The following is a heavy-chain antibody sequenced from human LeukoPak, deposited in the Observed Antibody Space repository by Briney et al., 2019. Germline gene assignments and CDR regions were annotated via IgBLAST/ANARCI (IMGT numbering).Heavy chain of an antibody. D-gene: IGHD1-26*01. CDR2: ISSSGSTI. Sequence: GGSLRLSCAASGFTFSDYYMSWIRQAPGKGLEWVSYISSSGSTIYYADSVKGRFIISRDNAKNSLYLQVNSLRAEDTAVYYCARDLGSGSYSFALDYWGQGTLVTVSS. CDR3: ARDLGSGSYSFALDY. J-gene: IGHJ4*02. V-gene: IGHV3-11*01. CDR1: GFTFSDYY.